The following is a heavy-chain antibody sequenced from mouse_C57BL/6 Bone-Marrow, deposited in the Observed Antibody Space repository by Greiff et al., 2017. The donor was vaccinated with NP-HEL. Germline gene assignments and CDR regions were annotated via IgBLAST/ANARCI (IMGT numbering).Heavy chain of an antibody. CDR2: IHPNSGGT. D-gene: IGHD2-3*01. CDR1: GYTFTSYW. Sequence: QVQLQQPGAELVQPGASVKLSCKASGYTFTSYWMHLVKQRPGRGLEWIGRIHPNSGGTKYNETFMSNAPLTVDKPSSTAYMQLSSLTSEDSAVYDCARRKDGYYGEFAYWGQGTLVTVSA. J-gene: IGHJ3*01. V-gene: IGHV1-72*01. CDR3: ARRKDGYYGEFAY.